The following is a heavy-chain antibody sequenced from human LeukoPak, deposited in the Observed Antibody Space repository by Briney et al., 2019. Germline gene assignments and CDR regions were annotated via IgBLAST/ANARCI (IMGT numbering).Heavy chain of an antibody. CDR1: AGSFSGYY. Sequence: SQTLSLTCAVYAGSFSGYYWSWVRHPPGKGLGWIGEIKHSGRTNSNPSLKSRVTISVDTSKNQFSVKLGSVTAADTAVYYCARGLGYCSSTSCSFDYWGQGTLVTVSS. CDR3: ARGLGYCSSTSCSFDY. V-gene: IGHV4-34*01. J-gene: IGHJ4*02. CDR2: IKHSGRT. D-gene: IGHD2-2*01.